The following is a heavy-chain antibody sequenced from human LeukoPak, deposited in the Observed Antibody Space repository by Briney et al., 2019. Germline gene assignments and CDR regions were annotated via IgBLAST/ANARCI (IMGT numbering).Heavy chain of an antibody. CDR1: GFTFSDYY. CDR2: ISSSGSTI. D-gene: IGHD2-8*01. CDR3: ARAQYCTNGVCSDAFDI. Sequence: GGSLRLSCAASGFTFSDYYMSWIRQAPGKGLEWVSYISSSGSTIYYADSVKGRFTISRDNAKNSLYPQMNSLRAEDTAVYYCARAQYCTNGVCSDAFDIWGQGTMVTVSS. V-gene: IGHV3-11*01. J-gene: IGHJ3*02.